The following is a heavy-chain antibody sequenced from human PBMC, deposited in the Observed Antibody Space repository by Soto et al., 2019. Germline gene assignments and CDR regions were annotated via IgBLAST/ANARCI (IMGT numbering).Heavy chain of an antibody. Sequence: ASVKVSCKASGYTFTGYFVHWVRQAPGQGLEWMGWINPNTGGTNYAQRLQGRVTMTRDTSTRTAYMDLGRLSSDDTAVYYCARDPNGWVNTTLDYWGQGTLVTVSS. V-gene: IGHV1-2*02. CDR2: INPNTGGT. J-gene: IGHJ4*02. D-gene: IGHD1-1*01. CDR3: ARDPNGWVNTTLDY. CDR1: GYTFTGYF.